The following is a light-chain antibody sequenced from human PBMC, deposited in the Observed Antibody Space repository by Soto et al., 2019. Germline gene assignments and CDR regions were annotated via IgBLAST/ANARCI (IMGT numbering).Light chain of an antibody. Sequence: DTQLTQSPSFLSASVGDRVTITCRASQDISNYLAWYQQRPGRAPKLLIYAASTLQSGVPSRFSGSGSGTEFTLTISSLQPEDFATYYCQQFNSYPFTFGPGTKVDFK. CDR3: QQFNSYPFT. J-gene: IGKJ3*01. V-gene: IGKV1-9*01. CDR2: AAS. CDR1: QDISNY.